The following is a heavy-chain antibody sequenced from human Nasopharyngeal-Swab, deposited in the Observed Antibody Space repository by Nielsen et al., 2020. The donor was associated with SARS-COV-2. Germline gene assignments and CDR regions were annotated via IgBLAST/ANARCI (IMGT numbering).Heavy chain of an antibody. Sequence: ASVKVSCKASGYTFTSYGISWVRQAPGQGLERMGWISAYNGNTNYAQKLQGRVTMTTDTSTSTAYMELRSLRSDDTAVYYCAREPPLGYCSSTSCPGWFDPWGQGTLVTVSS. CDR3: AREPPLGYCSSTSCPGWFDP. CDR1: GYTFTSYG. CDR2: ISAYNGNT. J-gene: IGHJ5*02. D-gene: IGHD2-2*01. V-gene: IGHV1-18*01.